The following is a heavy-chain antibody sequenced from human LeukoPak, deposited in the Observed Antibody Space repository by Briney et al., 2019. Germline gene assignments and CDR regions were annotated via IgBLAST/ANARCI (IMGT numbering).Heavy chain of an antibody. Sequence: SETLSLTCTVSGGSISSYYWSWIRQPPGKGLEWIGYIYYSGSTNYNPSLKSRVTISVDTSKNQFSLKLSSVTAADTAVYYCARAICSGDSCYSGPFDPWGQGTLVTVSS. V-gene: IGHV4-59*01. CDR2: IYYSGST. CDR3: ARAICSGDSCYSGPFDP. J-gene: IGHJ5*02. CDR1: GGSISSYY. D-gene: IGHD2-15*01.